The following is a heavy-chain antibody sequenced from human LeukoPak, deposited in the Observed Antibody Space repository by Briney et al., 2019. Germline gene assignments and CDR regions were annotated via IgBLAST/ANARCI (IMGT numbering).Heavy chain of an antibody. J-gene: IGHJ4*02. CDR3: ARVASYYYDSEEMYYFDY. CDR2: IYYSGST. V-gene: IGHV4-59*01. D-gene: IGHD3-22*01. Sequence: SETLSLTCTVSGGSISSYYWSWIRQPPGKGLEWIGYIYYSGSTNYNPSLKSRVTISVDTSKNQFSLKLSSVTAADTAVYYCARVASYYYDSEEMYYFDYWGQGTLVTVSS. CDR1: GGSISSYY.